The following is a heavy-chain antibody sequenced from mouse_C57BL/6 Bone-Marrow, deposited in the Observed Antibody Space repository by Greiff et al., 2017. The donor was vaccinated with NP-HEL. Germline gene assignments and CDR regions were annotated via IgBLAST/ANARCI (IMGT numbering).Heavy chain of an antibody. CDR1: GYTFTSYW. J-gene: IGHJ3*01. D-gene: IGHD3-2*02. Sequence: VQLQQPGTELVKPGASVKLSCKASGYTFTSYWMHWVKQRPGQGLEWIGNINPSNGGTNYNEKFKNKATLTVDKSSSTAYMQLSSLTSEDSAVYYCARKGLSSGPFAYWGQGTLVTVSA. CDR3: ARKGLSSGPFAY. CDR2: INPSNGGT. V-gene: IGHV1-53*01.